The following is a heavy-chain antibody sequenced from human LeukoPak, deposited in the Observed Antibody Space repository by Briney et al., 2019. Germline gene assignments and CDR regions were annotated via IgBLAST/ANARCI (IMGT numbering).Heavy chain of an antibody. CDR1: GFTFSSYA. CDR3: AKQSGPVAGTIDY. V-gene: IGHV3-23*01. CDR2: ISGSGGST. Sequence: GGSLRLSCATSGFTFSSYAMSWVRQAPGEGLEWVAAISGSGGSTYYADSVKGRFTISRDNSKNTLYLQMNSLRAEDTAVYYCAKQSGPVAGTIDYWGQGTLVTVSS. J-gene: IGHJ4*02. D-gene: IGHD6-19*01.